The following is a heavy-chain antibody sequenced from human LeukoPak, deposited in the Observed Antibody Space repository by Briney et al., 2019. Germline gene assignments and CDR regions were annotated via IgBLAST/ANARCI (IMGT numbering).Heavy chain of an antibody. D-gene: IGHD2-15*01. Sequence: SETLSLTCTVSGGSISSGSYYWSWIRQPAGKGLEWIGRIYTSGSTNYNPSLKSRVTISVDTSKNQFSLKLSSVTAADTAVYYCARQRGSPMVVSSRSIDYWGQGTLVTVSS. CDR3: ARQRGSPMVVSSRSIDY. CDR2: IYTSGST. V-gene: IGHV4-61*02. CDR1: GGSISSGSYY. J-gene: IGHJ4*02.